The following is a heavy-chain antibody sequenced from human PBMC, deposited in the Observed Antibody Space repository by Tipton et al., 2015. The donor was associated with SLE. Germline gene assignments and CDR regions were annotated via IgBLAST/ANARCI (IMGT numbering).Heavy chain of an antibody. J-gene: IGHJ5*02. CDR3: ARHVAIAAVGHWFDP. Sequence: TLSLTCTVSGGSISSSSYYWGYIRQPPGKGLEWIGSSYYSGSTYYNPSLKSRVTISVDTSKNQFSLKLSSVTAADTAVYYCARHVAIAAVGHWFDPWGHGTLVTVSS. CDR1: GGSISSSSYY. CDR2: SYYSGST. D-gene: IGHD6-13*01. V-gene: IGHV4-39*01.